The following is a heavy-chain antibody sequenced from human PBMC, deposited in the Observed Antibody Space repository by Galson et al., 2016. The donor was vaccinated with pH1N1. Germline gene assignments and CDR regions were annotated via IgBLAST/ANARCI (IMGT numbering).Heavy chain of an antibody. J-gene: IGHJ6*02. Sequence: VKVSCKASGYTFTNYAMNWVRQAPGQGLEWMGWINTNTGNPTYVQGFTGRFVFSLDTSVSTAYLQISGLKAEDTAVYYCARDGDGRLRVGELFGGRYQYYGMDVWGQGTTVTVSS. CDR1: GYTFTNYA. D-gene: IGHD3-16*01. CDR2: INTNTGNP. V-gene: IGHV7-4-1*02. CDR3: ARDGDGRLRVGELFGGRYQYYGMDV.